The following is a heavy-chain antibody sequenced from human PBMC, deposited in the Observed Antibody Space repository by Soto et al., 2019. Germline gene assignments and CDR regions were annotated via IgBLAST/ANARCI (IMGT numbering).Heavy chain of an antibody. CDR1: GYTFTSYG. V-gene: IGHV1-18*04. J-gene: IGHJ4*02. CDR3: ARDLYYYGSSGYSPPFDY. D-gene: IGHD3-22*01. CDR2: ISAYNGNT. Sequence: ASVKVSCKASGYTFTSYGISWVRQAPGQGLEWMGWISAYNGNTNYAQKLQGRVTMTTDTSTSTAYMELRSLRSDDTAVYYCARDLYYYGSSGYSPPFDYWGQGTLVTVSS.